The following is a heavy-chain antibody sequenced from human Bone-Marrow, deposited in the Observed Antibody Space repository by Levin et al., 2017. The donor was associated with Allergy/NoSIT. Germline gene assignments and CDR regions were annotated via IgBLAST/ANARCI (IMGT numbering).Heavy chain of an antibody. D-gene: IGHD6-6*01. CDR2: IKYDGSEK. CDR3: ARIGYSSSSLDY. V-gene: IGHV3-7*01. CDR1: GFTFSNYW. Sequence: GESLKISCAASGFTFSNYWMTWVRQAPGKGLEWVANIKYDGSEKSYVDSLKGRFTISRDNARNSVFLQMNSLTAEDTAVYYCARIGYSSSSLDYWGLGALVAVSS. J-gene: IGHJ4*02.